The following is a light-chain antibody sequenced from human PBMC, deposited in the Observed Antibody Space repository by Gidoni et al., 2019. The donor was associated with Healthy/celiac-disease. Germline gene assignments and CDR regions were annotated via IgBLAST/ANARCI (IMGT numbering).Light chain of an antibody. CDR1: QSVSSY. CDR3: QQRSNWPPMYT. CDR2: DAS. J-gene: IGKJ2*01. Sequence: EIVLTQSPATLSLSPGERATLSCRASQSVSSYLAWYQQKPGQAPRLLIYDASNRATGIPARFSGSGSGTYFTLTISSLEPEDFAVYYCQQRSNWPPMYTFGQGTKLEIK. V-gene: IGKV3-11*01.